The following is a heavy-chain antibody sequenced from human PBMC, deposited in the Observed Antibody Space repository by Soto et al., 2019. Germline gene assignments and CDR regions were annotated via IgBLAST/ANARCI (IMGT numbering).Heavy chain of an antibody. Sequence: PSETLALTCTVSGGSISSSSYYWGWIRQPPGKGLEWIGSIYYSGSTYYNPSLKSRVTISVDTSKNQFSLKLSSVTAADTAVYYCARHGYCGGDCYYPDYWGQGTLVTXSS. CDR3: ARHGYCGGDCYYPDY. J-gene: IGHJ4*02. V-gene: IGHV4-39*01. D-gene: IGHD2-21*02. CDR1: GGSISSSSYY. CDR2: IYYSGST.